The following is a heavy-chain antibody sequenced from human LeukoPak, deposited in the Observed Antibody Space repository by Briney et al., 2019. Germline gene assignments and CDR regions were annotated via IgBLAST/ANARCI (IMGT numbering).Heavy chain of an antibody. CDR1: GFTFSSYG. J-gene: IGHJ4*02. Sequence: PGGSLRLSCAASGFTFSSYGMHWVRQAPGKGLEWVAVISYDGSNKYYADSVKGRFTISRDNSKNTLYLQMNSLRAEDTAVYYCASSPGVVSPFDYWGQGTLVTVSS. CDR2: ISYDGSNK. V-gene: IGHV3-30*03. CDR3: ASSPGVVSPFDY. D-gene: IGHD3-3*01.